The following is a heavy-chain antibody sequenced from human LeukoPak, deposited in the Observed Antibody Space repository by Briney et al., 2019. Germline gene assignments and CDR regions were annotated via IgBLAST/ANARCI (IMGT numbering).Heavy chain of an antibody. D-gene: IGHD2-21*02. Sequence: PGGSLRLSCAASGFTFSSHGMHWVRQAPGKGLEWVAVVWYNGINKYYADSVKGRFTISRDNSNNILYLQMNSLRDEDTAMYCCARWGDGKRFDYWGQGTLVTVSS. CDR2: VWYNGINK. CDR3: ARWGDGKRFDY. CDR1: GFTFSSHG. J-gene: IGHJ4*02. V-gene: IGHV3-33*01.